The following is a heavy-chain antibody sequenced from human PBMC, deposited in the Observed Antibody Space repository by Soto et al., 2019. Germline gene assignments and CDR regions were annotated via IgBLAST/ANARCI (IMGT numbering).Heavy chain of an antibody. D-gene: IGHD3-9*01. V-gene: IGHV3-9*02. CDR1: GFTSDDYA. CDR3: AKDMTDILTQNLDY. Sequence: EVQLVESGGGLVQPGRSLRLSCAASGFTSDDYAMHWVRQAPGEGLEWVSGINWNSRSIGYADSVKGRFTISRDNAKNSLYLQMNSLGAEDTAFYYCAKDMTDILTQNLDYWGQGTLVTVAS. CDR2: INWNSRSI. J-gene: IGHJ4*02.